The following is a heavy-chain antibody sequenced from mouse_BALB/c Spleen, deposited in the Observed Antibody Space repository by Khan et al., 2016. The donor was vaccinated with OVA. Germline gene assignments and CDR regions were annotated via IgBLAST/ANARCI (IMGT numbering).Heavy chain of an antibody. CDR3: ARVGYSGTMDY. J-gene: IGHJ4*01. CDR1: GYAFTNNG. Sequence: VQLQESGPELKKPGETVKISCKASGYAFTNNGMNWARQAPGKGLKWMGWINTYTGEPTYAADFKGRFASSLETSASTAYLQINNLKNEDTATYFCARVGYSGTMDYWGQGTSVTVSS. D-gene: IGHD2-14*01. V-gene: IGHV9-3-1*01. CDR2: INTYTGEP.